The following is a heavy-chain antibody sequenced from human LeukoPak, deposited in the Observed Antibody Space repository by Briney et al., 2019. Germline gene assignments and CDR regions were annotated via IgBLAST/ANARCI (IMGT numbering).Heavy chain of an antibody. V-gene: IGHV4-4*02. CDR3: AKKYYYDSSPLDY. J-gene: IGHJ4*02. Sequence: PSGTLSLTCAVSGGSISSTNWWSWVRPPPGKGLEWIGEIYHSGSTNYNPSLKSRVTISVDKSKNQFSLKLSSVTAADTAVYYCAKKYYYDSSPLDYWGQGTLVTVSS. CDR1: GGSISSTNW. CDR2: IYHSGST. D-gene: IGHD3-22*01.